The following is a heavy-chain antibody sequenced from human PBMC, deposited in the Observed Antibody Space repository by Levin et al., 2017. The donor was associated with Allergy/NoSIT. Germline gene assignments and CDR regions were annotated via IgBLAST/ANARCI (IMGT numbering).Heavy chain of an antibody. Sequence: GASVKVSCKGSGYSFTSYWIGWVRQMPGKGLEWMGIIYPGDSDTRYSPSFQGQVTISADKSISTAYLQWSSLKASDTAMYYCARTYYYDSSGYYYEGRYYYYGMDVWGQGTTVTVSS. CDR2: IYPGDSDT. CDR1: GYSFTSYW. D-gene: IGHD3-22*01. V-gene: IGHV5-51*03. CDR3: ARTYYYDSSGYYYEGRYYYYGMDV. J-gene: IGHJ6*02.